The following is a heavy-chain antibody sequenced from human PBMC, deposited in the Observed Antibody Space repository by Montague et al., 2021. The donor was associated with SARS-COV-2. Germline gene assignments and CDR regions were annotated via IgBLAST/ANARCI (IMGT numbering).Heavy chain of an antibody. CDR3: ARDVSPIGLMDV. Sequence: SLRLSCAASGFTVSSNYMSWVRQAPGKGQEWVSVIYSGGSTYYADSVKGRFTISRDNSKNTVYLQMNSLRAEDTAVYYCARDVSPIGLMDVWGQGTTVTVSS. CDR2: IYSGGST. V-gene: IGHV3-53*01. J-gene: IGHJ6*02. CDR1: GFTVSSNY.